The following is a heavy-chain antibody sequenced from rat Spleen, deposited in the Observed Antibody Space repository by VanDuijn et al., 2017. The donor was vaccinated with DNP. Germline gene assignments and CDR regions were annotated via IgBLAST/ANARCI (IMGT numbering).Heavy chain of an antibody. CDR2: ISPSGGST. D-gene: IGHD3-1*01. V-gene: IGHV5-19*01. CDR1: RFTFNNYG. CDR3: ARGSTSIYWYFDF. J-gene: IGHJ1*01. Sequence: EVQLVESGGSLVQPGRSLKLSCAASRFTFNNYGMHWIRQAPTQGLEWVASISPSGGSTYYRDSVKGRFTISRDDAKSSLYLQMNSLKSEDTATYYCARGSTSIYWYFDFWGPGTMVTVSS.